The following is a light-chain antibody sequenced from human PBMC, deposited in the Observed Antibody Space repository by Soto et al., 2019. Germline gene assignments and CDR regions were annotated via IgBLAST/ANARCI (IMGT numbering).Light chain of an antibody. CDR2: EVS. V-gene: IGLV2-8*01. CDR1: SSDIGTYDY. J-gene: IGLJ1*01. Sequence: LTQPPSASGSLGQSVTISCTGTSSDIGTYDYASWYQQHPGRAPKLIIFEVSKRPLGVPDRFSGSKSGNTASLIVSGLQPDDEAEYHCTSYTGDDFTFVFGTGTKV. CDR3: TSYTGDDFTFV.